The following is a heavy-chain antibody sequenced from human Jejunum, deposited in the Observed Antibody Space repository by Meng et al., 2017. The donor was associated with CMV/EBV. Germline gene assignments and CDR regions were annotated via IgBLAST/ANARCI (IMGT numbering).Heavy chain of an antibody. V-gene: IGHV1-69*10. CDR1: YV. CDR2: IIPILGVA. CDR3: ASGTIFGVVTPYYYGLDV. J-gene: IGHJ6*02. Sequence: YVLGWVRQAPGQGLEWLGGIIPILGVATYARKFQGRITITANKSTSTAYMELSSLRSEDTAVFYCASGTIFGVVTPYYYGLDVWGQGTTVTVSS. D-gene: IGHD3-3*01.